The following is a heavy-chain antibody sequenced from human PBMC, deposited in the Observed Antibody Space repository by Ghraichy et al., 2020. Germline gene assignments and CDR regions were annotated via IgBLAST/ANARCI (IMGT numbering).Heavy chain of an antibody. CDR1: GYTFTSYD. D-gene: IGHD3-3*01. CDR2: MNPNSGNT. CDR3: ARIIIRPAATTIFGVVIRRGYNWFDP. J-gene: IGHJ5*02. V-gene: IGHV1-8*01. Sequence: ASVKVSCKASGYTFTSYDINWVRQATGQGLEWMGWMNPNSGNTGYAQKFQGRVTMTRNTSISTAYMELSSLRSEDTAVYYCARIIIRPAATTIFGVVIRRGYNWFDPWGQGTLVTVSS.